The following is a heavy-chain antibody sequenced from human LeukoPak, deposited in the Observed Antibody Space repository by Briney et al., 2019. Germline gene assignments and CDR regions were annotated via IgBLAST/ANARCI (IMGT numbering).Heavy chain of an antibody. V-gene: IGHV4-34*01. CDR3: ARAGLLRYFDWLSRPGFAFDI. J-gene: IGHJ3*02. CDR1: DESFNGFY. Sequence: SETLSLTCAVYDESFNGFYWNWIRQPPGKGLEWIGEINHSGSTNSNPSLKSRVTISVDTSKNQFSLKLSSVTAADTAVYYCARAGLLRYFDWLSRPGFAFDIWGQGTMVTVSS. D-gene: IGHD3-9*01. CDR2: INHSGST.